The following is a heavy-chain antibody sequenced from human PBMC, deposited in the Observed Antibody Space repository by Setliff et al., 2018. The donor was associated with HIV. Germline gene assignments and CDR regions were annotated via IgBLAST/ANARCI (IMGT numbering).Heavy chain of an antibody. CDR2: IYNGGNT. CDR3: AKDYAWDPEWYLES. CDR1: GASVNTYY. D-gene: IGHD2-2*01. J-gene: IGHJ4*02. Sequence: SETLSLTCSVSGASVNTYYWSWVRQPPGKPLEWIGYIYNGGNTNFNPSLESRFTISRDNAKNSLFLQMTSLRPEDTALYYCAKDYAWDPEWYLESWGQGTLVTVSS. V-gene: IGHV4-59*02.